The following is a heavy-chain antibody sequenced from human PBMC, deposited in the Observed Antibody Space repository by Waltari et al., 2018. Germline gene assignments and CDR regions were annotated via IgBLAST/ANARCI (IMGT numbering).Heavy chain of an antibody. Sequence: QVQLVQSGAEVKKPGSSVKVSCKASGGTFSSYAISWVRQAPGQGLEWMGRIIPIFGTANYAKKFQGRGTITADKSTSTAYMELSSLRSEDTAVYYCARSEKGPRFAIFGVVNSLDPWGQGTLVTVSS. V-gene: IGHV1-69*13. CDR1: GGTFSSYA. J-gene: IGHJ5*02. CDR2: IIPIFGTA. CDR3: ARSEKGPRFAIFGVVNSLDP. D-gene: IGHD3-3*01.